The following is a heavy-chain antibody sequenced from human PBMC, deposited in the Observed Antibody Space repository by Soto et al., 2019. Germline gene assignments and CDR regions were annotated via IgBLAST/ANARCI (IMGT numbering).Heavy chain of an antibody. Sequence: QVQLQESGPGLVEPSETLSLTCTVSDDSSSNYKWSWIWQPPGRRLEWIGYIDSNGGTSYNPSLQSRVTISIDTSTKQFFLKLSSVTAADTAVYYCVRQGFGRLHGLVDVWGQGTTVTVSS. CDR1: DDSSSNYK. V-gene: IGHV4-59*08. J-gene: IGHJ6*02. CDR2: IDSNGGT. CDR3: VRQGFGRLHGLVDV. D-gene: IGHD3-10*01.